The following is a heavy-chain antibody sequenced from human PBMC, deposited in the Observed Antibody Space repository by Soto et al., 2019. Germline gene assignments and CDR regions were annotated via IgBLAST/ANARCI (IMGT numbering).Heavy chain of an antibody. Sequence: ASVKVSCKASGCTFTGYYMHWVRQAPGQGLEWMGWINPNSGGTNYAQKFQGRVTMTRDTSISTAYMELSRLRSDDTAVYYCARERFLEWLSTTNYYYYGMDVWGQGTTVTVSS. D-gene: IGHD3-3*01. CDR2: INPNSGGT. CDR3: ARERFLEWLSTTNYYYYGMDV. V-gene: IGHV1-2*02. CDR1: GCTFTGYY. J-gene: IGHJ6*02.